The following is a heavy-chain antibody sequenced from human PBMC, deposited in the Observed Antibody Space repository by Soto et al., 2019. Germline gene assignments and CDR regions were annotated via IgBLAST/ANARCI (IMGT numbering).Heavy chain of an antibody. V-gene: IGHV1-18*01. D-gene: IGHD3-3*01. Sequence: QVHLVQSGAEVKKPGASVKVSCKASGYTFTSYSISWVLQAPGQGLEWRGWISPYNGNTNYAQELQGRVTMTTDTSTSTAYLDLRSIRSDDTAMYYFARDVDDFWSGYYTPTYLYNWFEPWGQGTMVTVS. CDR3: ARDVDDFWSGYYTPTYLYNWFEP. CDR1: GYTFTSYS. J-gene: IGHJ5*02. CDR2: ISPYNGNT.